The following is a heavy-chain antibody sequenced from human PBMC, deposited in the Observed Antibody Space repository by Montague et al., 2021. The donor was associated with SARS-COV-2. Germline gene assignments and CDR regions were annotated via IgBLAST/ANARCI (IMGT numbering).Heavy chain of an antibody. J-gene: IGHJ6*02. D-gene: IGHD2-2*01. V-gene: IGHV4-34*01. Sequence: SETLSLTCAVYGGSFSGYYWSWIHQPPGKGLEWIGEINHSGSTNYNPSLKSRVTISVDTSKNQFSLKLSSVTAADTAVYYCARVRAEPAARRTFSRGRSDYGTDVWGRGTTATVS. CDR3: ARVRAEPAARRTFSRGRSDYGTDV. CDR2: INHSGST. CDR1: GGSFSGYY.